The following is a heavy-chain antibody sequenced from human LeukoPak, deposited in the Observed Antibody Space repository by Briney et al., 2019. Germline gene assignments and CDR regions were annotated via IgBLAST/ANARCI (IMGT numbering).Heavy chain of an antibody. D-gene: IGHD5-12*01. V-gene: IGHV3-23*01. CDR1: GFTFSSYA. CDR2: ISGSGGST. J-gene: IGHJ4*02. Sequence: LSGGSLRLSCAASGFTFSSYAMSWVRQAPGKGLEWVSAISGSGGSTYYADSVKGRFTISRDNSKNTLYLQMNSLRAEDTAVYFCVVVSYSAVDCYDYWGQGTLVTVSS. CDR3: VVVSYSAVDCYDY.